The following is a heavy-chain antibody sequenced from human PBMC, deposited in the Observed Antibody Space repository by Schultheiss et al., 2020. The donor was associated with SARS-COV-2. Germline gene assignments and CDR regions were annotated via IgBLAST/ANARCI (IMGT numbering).Heavy chain of an antibody. D-gene: IGHD3-22*01. J-gene: IGHJ3*02. CDR2: ISYDGSNK. Sequence: GGSPRLSCAASGFTFSSYAMHWVRQAPGKGLEWVAVISYDGSNKYYADSVKGRFTISRDNSKNTLYLQMNSLRAEDTAVYYCARERVIVVVITPRHAFDIWGQGTMVTVSS. V-gene: IGHV3-30*04. CDR3: ARERVIVVVITPRHAFDI. CDR1: GFTFSSYA.